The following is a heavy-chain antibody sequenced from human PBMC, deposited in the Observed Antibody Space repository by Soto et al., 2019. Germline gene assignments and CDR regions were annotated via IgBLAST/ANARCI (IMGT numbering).Heavy chain of an antibody. V-gene: IGHV4-4*07. CDR3: ASEHARNGMDD. Sequence: QVQLQESGPGLVKPSETLSLTCTVSGGSISSYYWSWIRQPAGKGLEWIGRIYTSGSTNYNPSLMRRVTMSVETTNNHFSLNQSHVTAADKAVDYRASEHARNGMDDWGQWPTVTVSS. CDR1: GGSISSYY. CDR2: IYTSGST. J-gene: IGHJ6*02.